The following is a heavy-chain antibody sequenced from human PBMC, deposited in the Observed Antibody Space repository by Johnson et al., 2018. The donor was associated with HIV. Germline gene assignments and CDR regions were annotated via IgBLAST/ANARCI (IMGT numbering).Heavy chain of an antibody. CDR2: ISGSTITI. V-gene: IGHV3-11*04. CDR1: GFTFSDYY. CDR3: ARGDSSGWYRYAFDI. Sequence: QVQLVESGGGLVQPGGSLRLSCTASGFTFSDYYMSWIRQAPGKGLEWVSYISGSTITINYATSVKGRFTIPRDNARKSLYLQMSRLRADDTAVYYCARGDSSGWYRYAFDIWGQGTMVTVSS. J-gene: IGHJ3*02. D-gene: IGHD6-19*01.